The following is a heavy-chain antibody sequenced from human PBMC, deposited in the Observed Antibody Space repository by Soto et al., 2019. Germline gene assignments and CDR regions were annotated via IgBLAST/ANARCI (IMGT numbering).Heavy chain of an antibody. CDR2: ISAYNGNT. D-gene: IGHD1-26*01. V-gene: IGHV1-18*01. CDR1: GYTFTSYG. J-gene: IGHJ4*02. Sequence: ASVKVSCKASGYTFTSYGISWVRQAPGQGLEWMGWISAYNGNTNYAQKLQCRVTMTTDTSTSTAYMELRSLRSDDTAVYYCASSIVGATGGTFDYWGQGTLVTVSS. CDR3: ASSIVGATGGTFDY.